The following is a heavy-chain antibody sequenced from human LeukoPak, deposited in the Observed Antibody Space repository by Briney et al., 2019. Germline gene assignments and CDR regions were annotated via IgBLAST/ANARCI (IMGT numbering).Heavy chain of an antibody. J-gene: IGHJ4*02. CDR2: FDPEDGET. CDR3: ATDVDTAMGYFDY. Sequence: GASVKVSCKVSGYTLTELSMHWVRQAPGKGLEWMGGFDPEDGETIYAQKSQGRVTMTEDTSTDTAYMELSSLRSEDTAVYYCATDVDTAMGYFDYWGQGTLVTVSS. CDR1: GYTLTELS. V-gene: IGHV1-24*01. D-gene: IGHD5-18*01.